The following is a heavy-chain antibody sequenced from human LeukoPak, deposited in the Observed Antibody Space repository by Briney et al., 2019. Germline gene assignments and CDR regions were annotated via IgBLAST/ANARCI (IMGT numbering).Heavy chain of an antibody. CDR3: ARGPFYSYGWYYYMDV. J-gene: IGHJ6*03. Sequence: GASVKVSCKASGYTFTSYDINWVRQATGQGLEWMGWMNPNSGNTGYAQKFQGRVTITRNTSISTAYMELSSLRSEDTAVYYCARGPFYSYGWYYYMDVWGKGTTVTVSS. CDR1: GYTFTSYD. D-gene: IGHD5-18*01. CDR2: MNPNSGNT. V-gene: IGHV1-8*03.